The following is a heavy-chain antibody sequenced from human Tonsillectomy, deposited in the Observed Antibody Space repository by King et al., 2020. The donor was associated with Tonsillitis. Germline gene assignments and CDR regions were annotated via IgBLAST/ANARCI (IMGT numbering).Heavy chain of an antibody. V-gene: IGHV4-38-2*01. D-gene: IGHD3-10*01. Sequence: MQLQESGPGLVKPSETLSLTCAVSGYSISSGYYWGWIRQPPGKGLEWIATIYHSGSTYYNPSLKSRVTITVDTSKNQFSLKLSSVTAADTAVYYGARQSYGSGSYYKDYWGQGTLVTVSS. CDR3: ARQSYGSGSYYKDY. J-gene: IGHJ4*02. CDR1: GYSISSGYY. CDR2: IYHSGST.